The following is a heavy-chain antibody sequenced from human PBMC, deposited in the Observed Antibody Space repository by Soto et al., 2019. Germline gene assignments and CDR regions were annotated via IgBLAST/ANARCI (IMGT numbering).Heavy chain of an antibody. CDR2: IKQDGSEK. Sequence: EVQLVESGGGLVQPGGSLRLSCAASGFTFSSSWMNWVRQAPGKGLEWVADIKQDGSEKYYVDSLKGRFTISRDNAKNSLYLQMNSLRAEDTAVYYCAKIGTSSSVSLPLVLLDYWGQGALVTVSS. V-gene: IGHV3-7*03. D-gene: IGHD6-6*01. CDR1: GFTFSSSW. J-gene: IGHJ4*02. CDR3: AKIGTSSSVSLPLVLLDY.